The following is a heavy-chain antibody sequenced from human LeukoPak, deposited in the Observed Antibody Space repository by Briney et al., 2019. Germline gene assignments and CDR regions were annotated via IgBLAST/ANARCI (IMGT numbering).Heavy chain of an antibody. J-gene: IGHJ5*02. CDR3: ARDEGGIAVAGTFSWFDP. CDR2: INPNSGCT. Sequence: GASVKVSCKASGYTFTGYYMHWERQAPGQGLEWRGWINPNSGCTNYAQKFQGRVTMTRDTSISTAYMELSRLRSDDTAVYYCARDEGGIAVAGTFSWFDPWGQGTLVSVS. CDR1: GYTFTGYY. V-gene: IGHV1-2*02. D-gene: IGHD6-19*01.